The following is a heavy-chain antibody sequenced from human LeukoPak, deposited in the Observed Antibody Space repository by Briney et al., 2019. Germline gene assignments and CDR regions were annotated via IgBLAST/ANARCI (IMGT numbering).Heavy chain of an antibody. CDR3: TRDPDTAGRYYFDY. CDR1: GFTFSSYAM. V-gene: IGHV4-4*02. D-gene: IGHD5-18*01. J-gene: IGHJ4*02. Sequence: GSLRLSCAASGFTFSSYAMSWVRQAPGKGLEWIGEIYHSGSTNYNPSLKSRVTISVDKSKNQFSLKLSSVTAADTAVYYCTRDPDTAGRYYFDYWGQGTLVTVSS. CDR2: IYHSGST.